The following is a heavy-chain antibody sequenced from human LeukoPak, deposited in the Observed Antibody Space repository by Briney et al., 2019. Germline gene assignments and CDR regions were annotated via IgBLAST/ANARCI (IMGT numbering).Heavy chain of an antibody. CDR1: GGSISSSSYY. D-gene: IGHD6-19*01. Sequence: PSETLSLTCTVSGGSISSSSYYWGWIRQPPGKGLEWIGSIYYSGSTYYNPSLKSRVTISVDTSKNQFSLKLSSVTAAYTAVYYCARWLAVAGRNAFDIWGQGTMVTVSS. CDR2: IYYSGST. CDR3: ARWLAVAGRNAFDI. J-gene: IGHJ3*02. V-gene: IGHV4-39*01.